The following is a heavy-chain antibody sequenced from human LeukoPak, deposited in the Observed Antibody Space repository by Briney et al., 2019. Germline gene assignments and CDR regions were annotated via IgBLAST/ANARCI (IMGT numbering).Heavy chain of an antibody. V-gene: IGHV4-59*01. CDR1: GGSISSYY. CDR2: IYYSGST. J-gene: IGHJ6*02. CDR3: ARDRRYYDSSGYSSGYGMDV. Sequence: SETLSLTCTVSGGSISSYYWSWIRQPPGKGLEWIGYIYYSGSTNYNPSLKSRVTISVDTSKNQFSLKLSSVTAADTAVYYCARDRRYYDSSGYSSGYGMDVWGQGTTVIVSS. D-gene: IGHD3-22*01.